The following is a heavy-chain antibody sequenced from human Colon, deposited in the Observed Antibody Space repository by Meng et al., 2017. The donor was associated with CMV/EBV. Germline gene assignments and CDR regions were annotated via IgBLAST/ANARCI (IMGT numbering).Heavy chain of an antibody. V-gene: IGHV4-38-2*02. CDR3: ARVVTVVMQGLFDY. CDR2: IYHSGYT. CDR1: GYSFSSGYY. D-gene: IGHD3-22*01. J-gene: IGHJ4*02. Sequence: SETLSLTCTISGYSFSSGYYWGWIRQPPGKGLEWIGSIYHSGYTYYNPSLKSRVTISVDTSKNQFSLKLSSVTAADTAVYYCARVVTVVMQGLFDYWGQGTLVTVSS.